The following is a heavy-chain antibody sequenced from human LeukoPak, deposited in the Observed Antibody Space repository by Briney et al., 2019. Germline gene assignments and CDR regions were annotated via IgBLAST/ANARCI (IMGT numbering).Heavy chain of an antibody. CDR3: ASRKLGDDY. CDR1: GGSFSGYY. CDR2: INHSGST. D-gene: IGHD7-27*01. Sequence: SETLSLTCAVYGGSFSGYYWSWIRQPPGKGLEWIGEINHSGSTNYNPSLKSRVTISVDTSQNQFSLKLSSVTAADTAVYYCASRKLGDDYWGQGTLVTVSS. V-gene: IGHV4-34*01. J-gene: IGHJ4*02.